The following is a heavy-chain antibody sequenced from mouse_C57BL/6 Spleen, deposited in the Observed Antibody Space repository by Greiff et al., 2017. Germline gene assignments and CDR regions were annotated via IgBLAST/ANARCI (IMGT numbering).Heavy chain of an antibody. V-gene: IGHV1-15*01. J-gene: IGHJ4*01. D-gene: IGHD1-2*01. CDR3: TSLLRYAMDY. CDR1: GYTFTDYE. Sequence: QVQLQQPGAELVRPGASVTLSCKASGYTFTDYEMHWVKQTPVHGLEWIGAIDPETGGTAYNQKFKGKAILTADKSSSTAYMELRSLTSDDSAVYYCTSLLRYAMDYWGQGTSVTVSS. CDR2: IDPETGGT.